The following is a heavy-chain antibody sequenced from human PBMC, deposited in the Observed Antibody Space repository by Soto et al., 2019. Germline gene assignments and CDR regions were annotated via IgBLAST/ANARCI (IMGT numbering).Heavy chain of an antibody. CDR3: TRDRHEQWLALGEWFGP. V-gene: IGHV3-33*01. Sequence: QAQLVESGGGVVQPGRSLRRSCAASGFTFNNYGMHWVRQAPGKGLEWVAVIWNDGSLQYYADSVKGRFTISRDNAKNTVYLRMTRLTADATGVYYCTRDRHEQWLALGEWFGPWGQGTHVTVSS. CDR2: IWNDGSLQ. D-gene: IGHD6-19*01. CDR1: GFTFNNYG. J-gene: IGHJ5*02.